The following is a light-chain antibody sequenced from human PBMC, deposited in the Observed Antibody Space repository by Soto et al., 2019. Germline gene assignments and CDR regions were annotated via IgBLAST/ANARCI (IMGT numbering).Light chain of an antibody. V-gene: IGKV4-1*01. Sequence: DIVMTQSPDSLAVSLGERATINCKSSKSVLYSSNNKNYLAWYQQKPGQPPKLLIYWASTRESGVPDRFSGSGSGTDFTLTISSLQAEDVAVYYCQQYYTGRTFGQGTKVEIK. CDR3: QQYYTGRT. CDR1: KSVLYSSNNKNY. CDR2: WAS. J-gene: IGKJ1*01.